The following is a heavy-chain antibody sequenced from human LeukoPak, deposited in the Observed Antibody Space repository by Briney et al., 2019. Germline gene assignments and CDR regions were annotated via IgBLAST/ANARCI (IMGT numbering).Heavy chain of an antibody. CDR3: AGGVVVVAATPYYYYGMDV. CDR1: GGSFSGYY. D-gene: IGHD2-15*01. V-gene: IGHV4-34*01. CDR2: INHSGST. Sequence: SETLSLTCAVYGGSFSGYYWSWIRQPPGKGLEWIGEINHSGSTNYNPSLKSRVTISVDTSKSQFSLKLSSVTAADTAVYYCAGGVVVVAATPYYYYGMDVWGQGTTVTVSS. J-gene: IGHJ6*02.